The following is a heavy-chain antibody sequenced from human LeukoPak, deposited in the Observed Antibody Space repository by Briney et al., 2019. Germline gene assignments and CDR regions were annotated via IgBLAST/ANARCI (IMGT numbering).Heavy chain of an antibody. J-gene: IGHJ4*02. CDR3: AKVGAAATGYDY. Sequence: PGGSLRLSCAASGFTFSSYAMSWVRQAPGKGLEWVSAIGGSGGNTYYADSVKGRFTISRDNSKKTLYLQMNSLRAEDTAVYYCAKVGAAATGYDYWGQGTLVTVSS. V-gene: IGHV3-23*01. CDR1: GFTFSSYA. CDR2: IGGSGGNT. D-gene: IGHD6-13*01.